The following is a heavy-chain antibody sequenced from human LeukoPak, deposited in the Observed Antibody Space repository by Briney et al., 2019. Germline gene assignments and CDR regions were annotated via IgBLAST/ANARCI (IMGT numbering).Heavy chain of an antibody. V-gene: IGHV4-59*08. J-gene: IGHJ5*02. CDR2: IYYSGST. Sequence: SETLSLTCTLSRVSPTNSLRCSGRQPPGKGLEWIGYIYYSGSTEYNPSLTSRVTISLDTSKHQFSLRLRSLTAADTAMSYCARRDHDYSDTGRGFDTTGQGALVTVSS. CDR3: ARRDHDYSDTGRGFDT. D-gene: IGHD1-26*01. CDR1: RVSPTNSL.